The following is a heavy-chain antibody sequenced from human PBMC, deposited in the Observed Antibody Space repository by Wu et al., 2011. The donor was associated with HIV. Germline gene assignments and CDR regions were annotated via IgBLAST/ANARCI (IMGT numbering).Heavy chain of an antibody. CDR2: INHTGST. CDR3: ARGRRGFGVVIVGGSYSFDY. D-gene: IGHD3-3*01. CDR1: GGSFSGYY. Sequence: QVQLQQWGAGLLKPSETLSLTCAVYGGSFSGYYWTWIRQPPEKGLEWIGEINHTGSTNYNPSLKSRVTISVDTSKNQFSLKLSSVTAADTAVYYCARGRRGFGVVIVGGSYSFDYWAREPWSPSPQ. V-gene: IGHV4-34*02. J-gene: IGHJ4*02.